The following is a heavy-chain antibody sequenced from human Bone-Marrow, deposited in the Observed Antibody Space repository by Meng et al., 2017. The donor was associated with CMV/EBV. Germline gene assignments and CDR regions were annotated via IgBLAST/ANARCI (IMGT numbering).Heavy chain of an antibody. Sequence: GESLKISCGASGFTFSSYGMHWVRQAAGKGLEWVAGIWYDGTNKNYADSVKGRFTISRDNSKNTLYLQMNSLRAEDAAVYYCARDQVWQKLVYYFDYWCQGTLVTVSS. CDR1: GFTFSSYG. CDR3: ARDQVWQKLVYYFDY. V-gene: IGHV3-33*01. J-gene: IGHJ4*02. CDR2: IWYDGTNK. D-gene: IGHD6-13*01.